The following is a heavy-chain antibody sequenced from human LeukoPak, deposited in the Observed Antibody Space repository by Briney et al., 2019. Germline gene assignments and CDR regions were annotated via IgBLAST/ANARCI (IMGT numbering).Heavy chain of an antibody. J-gene: IGHJ5*02. CDR1: GGSNSGDY. V-gene: IGHV4-4*07. D-gene: IGHD3-10*01. CDR3: ARGYGSGSQST. Sequence: PSETLSLTCTMSGGSNSGDYWSWVRQPAGEGLEWIGRIHRSGSTYYNPSLKSRVTMSADTSKNQISLKVNSMTAADTAVYFCARGYGSGSQSTWGQGTLVTVSP. CDR2: IHRSGST.